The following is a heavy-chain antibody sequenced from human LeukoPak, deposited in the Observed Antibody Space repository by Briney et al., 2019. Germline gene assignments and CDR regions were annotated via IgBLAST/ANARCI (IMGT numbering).Heavy chain of an antibody. CDR3: ARATIFGVVSALGPLDS. Sequence: GGSLRLSCAASGFTFSDYWMTWVRQAPGRGLECMANIKEDGSETYYVDSVEGRFTISRDNAKTSLYLQMNSLRAEDTAVYYCARATIFGVVSALGPLDSWGQGTLVTVSS. CDR1: GFTFSDYW. V-gene: IGHV3-7*01. CDR2: IKEDGSET. J-gene: IGHJ4*02. D-gene: IGHD3-3*01.